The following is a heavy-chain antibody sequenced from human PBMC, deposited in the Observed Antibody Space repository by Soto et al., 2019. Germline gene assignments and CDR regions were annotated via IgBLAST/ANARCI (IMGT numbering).Heavy chain of an antibody. Sequence: QVHLVASGGGLVKPGGSLRLSCVASGITLSDNYMTWIRQAPGKGLEWLSYISNSDYTTYYADSVKGRFTISRDNAKNSLYLQLNGLNVEDTAVYYCASGKWALDYWGQGILVTVSS. CDR2: ISNSDYTT. CDR1: GITLSDNY. V-gene: IGHV3-11*01. J-gene: IGHJ4*02. D-gene: IGHD1-26*01. CDR3: ASGKWALDY.